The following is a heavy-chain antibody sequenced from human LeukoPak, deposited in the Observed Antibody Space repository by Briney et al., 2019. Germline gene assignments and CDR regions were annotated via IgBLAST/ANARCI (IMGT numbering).Heavy chain of an antibody. V-gene: IGHV3-11*03. CDR2: VSSSSSYT. CDR1: GIPFSDFY. D-gene: IGHD6-25*01. Sequence: GGSLRLSCVVAGIPFSDFYMNWIRQAPGKGLEWISYVSSSSSYTDYAESVKGRFTISRDNAKSALYLQMNDLRVEDTAVYYCAAGTAADYWGQGTLVIVSS. CDR3: AAGTAADY. J-gene: IGHJ4*02.